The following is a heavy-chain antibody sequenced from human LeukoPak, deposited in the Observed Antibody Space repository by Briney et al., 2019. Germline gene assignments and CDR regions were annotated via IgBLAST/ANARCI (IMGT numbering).Heavy chain of an antibody. D-gene: IGHD1-26*01. J-gene: IGHJ4*02. CDR3: ARARVGATKGGFDY. CDR1: GFTFSSYG. V-gene: IGHV3-30*03. CDR2: ISYDGSNK. Sequence: GGSLRLSCAASGFTFSSYGMHWVRQAPGKGLEWVAVISYDGSNKYYADSVKGRFTISRDNSKNSLYLQMNSLRAEDTAVYYCARARVGATKGGFDYWGQGTLVTVSS.